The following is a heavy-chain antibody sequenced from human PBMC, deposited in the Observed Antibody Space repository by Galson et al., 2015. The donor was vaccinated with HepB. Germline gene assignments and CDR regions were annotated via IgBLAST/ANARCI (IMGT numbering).Heavy chain of an antibody. D-gene: IGHD3-22*01. V-gene: IGHV3-23*01. Sequence: SLRLSCAASGFTFSSYAMSWVRQAPGKGLEWVSAISGSGGSTYYADSVKGRFTISRDNSKNTLYLQMNSLRAEDTAVYYCARETFYDSSGYYAHYFDYWGQGTLVTVSS. J-gene: IGHJ4*02. CDR1: GFTFSSYA. CDR2: ISGSGGST. CDR3: ARETFYDSSGYYAHYFDY.